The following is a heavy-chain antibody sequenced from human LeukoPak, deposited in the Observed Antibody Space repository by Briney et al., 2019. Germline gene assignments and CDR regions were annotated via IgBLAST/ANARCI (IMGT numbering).Heavy chain of an antibody. CDR3: ARDGSCSGGSCYDY. CDR1: GGSVSSSNW. CDR2: IYHSGLT. J-gene: IGHJ4*02. D-gene: IGHD2-15*01. Sequence: SETLSLTCTVSGGSVSSSNWWSWVRQPPGKGLEWIGEIYHSGLTNYNPSLKSRVTISVDKSKNQFSLKLTSVTAADTAVYYCARDGSCSGGSCYDYWGQGTLFTVSS. V-gene: IGHV4-4*02.